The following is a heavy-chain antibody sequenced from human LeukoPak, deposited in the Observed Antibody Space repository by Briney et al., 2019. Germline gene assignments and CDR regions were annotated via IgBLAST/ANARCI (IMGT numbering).Heavy chain of an antibody. Sequence: SVKVSCKASVGTFSSYAISWVGQAPGQRLEWMGRIIPIFGTANTAHKFQGRVTITTDESTSTAYMDLSSLRSEDTAVYYCARDSGEELRFLEWFGSFDPWGQGTLVTVSS. CDR2: IIPIFGTA. J-gene: IGHJ5*02. CDR1: VGTFSSYA. V-gene: IGHV1-69*05. CDR3: ARDSGEELRFLEWFGSFDP. D-gene: IGHD3-3*01.